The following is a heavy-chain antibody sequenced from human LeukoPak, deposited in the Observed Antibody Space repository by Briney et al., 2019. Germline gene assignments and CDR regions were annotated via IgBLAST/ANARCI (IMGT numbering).Heavy chain of an antibody. J-gene: IGHJ4*02. CDR3: ARGSRPAYYDSSGYRH. CDR2: INHSGST. D-gene: IGHD3-22*01. Sequence: SSETLSLTCAVYGGSFSGYYWSWIRQPPGKGLEWIGEINHSGSTNYNPSLKSRVTISVDTSKNQFPLKLSSVTAADTAVYYCARGSRPAYYDSSGYRHWGQGTLVTVSS. CDR1: GGSFSGYY. V-gene: IGHV4-34*01.